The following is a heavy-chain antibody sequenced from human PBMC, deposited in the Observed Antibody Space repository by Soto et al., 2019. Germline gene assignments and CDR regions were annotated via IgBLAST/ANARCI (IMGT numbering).Heavy chain of an antibody. D-gene: IGHD3-3*01. CDR2: ISYDGSNK. CDR3: AKSRLTYYDFWSGGQVD. Sequence: QVQLVESGGGVVQPGRSLRLSCAASGFTFSSYGMHWVRQAPGKGLEWVAVISYDGSNKYYADSVKGRFTISRDNSKNTLYLQMNSLRAEDTAVYYCAKSRLTYYDFWSGGQVDWGQGTLVTVSS. V-gene: IGHV3-30*18. CDR1: GFTFSSYG. J-gene: IGHJ4*02.